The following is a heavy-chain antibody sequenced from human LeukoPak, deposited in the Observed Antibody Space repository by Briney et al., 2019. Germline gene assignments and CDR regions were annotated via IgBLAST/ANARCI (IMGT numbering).Heavy chain of an antibody. CDR3: ARGSWNDADSFDY. Sequence: GGSLRLSCAASGFTFSSYSMNWVRQAPGKGLEWVSSISGSSYYIYYADPVKGRFTISRDNAKNSLYLQMNSLRAEDTAVYYCARGSWNDADSFDYWGQGTLVTVSS. J-gene: IGHJ4*02. V-gene: IGHV3-21*01. D-gene: IGHD1-1*01. CDR1: GFTFSSYS. CDR2: ISGSSYYI.